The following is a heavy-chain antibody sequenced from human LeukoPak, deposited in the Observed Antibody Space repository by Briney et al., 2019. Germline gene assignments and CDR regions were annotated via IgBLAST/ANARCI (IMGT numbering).Heavy chain of an antibody. CDR1: GFIVSISY. CDR2: IYSGGST. J-gene: IGHJ4*02. CDR3: ARGMDDTPMAHGF. D-gene: IGHD5-18*01. Sequence: PGVCLRLSCAASGFIVSISYMIWVRQAPGKGLEWGSVIYSGGSTYYADSVKGRFTISRDNSKNTLYLQMNNPRVDDTAVYYWARGMDDTPMAHGFWGQGALVTVSS. V-gene: IGHV3-53*01.